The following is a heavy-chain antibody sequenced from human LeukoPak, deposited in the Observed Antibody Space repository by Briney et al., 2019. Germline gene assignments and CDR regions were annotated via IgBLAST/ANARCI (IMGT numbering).Heavy chain of an antibody. V-gene: IGHV4-39*01. CDR3: ARQTKYYDILTGYRPDAFDV. J-gene: IGHJ3*01. D-gene: IGHD3-9*01. CDR1: GASISDSSYY. Sequence: SETLSLTCTVSGASISDSSYYWGWIRQPPGKGLEWIVSIHYGGSSDCNPSLKRRVTISVDTSKNQFSLKLNSVTAADTAVYYCARQTKYYDILTGYRPDAFDVWGQGTMVTVSS. CDR2: IHYGGSS.